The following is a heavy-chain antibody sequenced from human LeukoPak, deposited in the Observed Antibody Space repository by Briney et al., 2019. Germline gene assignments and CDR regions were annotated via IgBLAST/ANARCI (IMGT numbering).Heavy chain of an antibody. D-gene: IGHD5-24*01. Sequence: GGSLRLSCAASGFTFSSYAMSWVRQAPGKGLEWVSAISGSGGSTYYADSVKGRFTISRDNSKNTLYLQMNSLRAEDTAVYYCAGGRRDGYNLQGDYWGQGTLVTVSS. J-gene: IGHJ4*02. CDR3: AGGRRDGYNLQGDY. CDR1: GFTFSSYA. CDR2: ISGSGGST. V-gene: IGHV3-23*01.